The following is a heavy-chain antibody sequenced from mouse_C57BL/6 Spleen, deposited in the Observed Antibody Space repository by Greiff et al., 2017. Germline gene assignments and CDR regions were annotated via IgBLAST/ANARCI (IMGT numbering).Heavy chain of an antibody. D-gene: IGHD2-3*01. J-gene: IGHJ4*01. Sequence: DVKLVESGGGLVKPGGSLKLSCAASGFTFSDYGMHWVRQAPEKGLEWVAYISSGSSTIYYADTVKGRFTISRDNAKNTLFLQMTSLRSEDTAMYYCARQGDGYYVYYAMDYWGQGTSVTVSS. CDR3: ARQGDGYYVYYAMDY. V-gene: IGHV5-17*01. CDR2: ISSGSSTI. CDR1: GFTFSDYG.